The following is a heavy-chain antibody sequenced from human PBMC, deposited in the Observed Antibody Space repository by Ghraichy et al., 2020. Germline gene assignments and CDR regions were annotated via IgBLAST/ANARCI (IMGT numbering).Heavy chain of an antibody. V-gene: IGHV3-11*01. Sequence: LSLTCAASGFTFSDYYLTWIRQVPGKGLDCVAYIGYSGTSIYYADSVKGRFTISRDDARNSLYLQMSSLRAEDTAVYYCVTLKGFLVVPGGERLDVWGQGTTVIVSS. CDR2: IGYSGTSI. CDR3: VTLKGFLVVPGGERLDV. CDR1: GFTFSDYY. D-gene: IGHD2-2*01. J-gene: IGHJ6*02.